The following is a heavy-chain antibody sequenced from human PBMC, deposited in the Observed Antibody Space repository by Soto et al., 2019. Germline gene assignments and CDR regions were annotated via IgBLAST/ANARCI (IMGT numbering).Heavy chain of an antibody. D-gene: IGHD2-15*01. J-gene: IGHJ4*02. CDR2: IYPSDSDI. CDR3: VRSGTSSGRFSDY. V-gene: IGHV5-51*01. CDR1: GYTFTIDW. Sequence: GESLKMSGNGSGYTFTIDWIGLILQMPGEGLEWMGVIYPSDSDIRYSPSFQGKVTISADKSITTAYLQWSSLKAADTAMYYCVRSGTSSGRFSDYWGQGTLVTVSS.